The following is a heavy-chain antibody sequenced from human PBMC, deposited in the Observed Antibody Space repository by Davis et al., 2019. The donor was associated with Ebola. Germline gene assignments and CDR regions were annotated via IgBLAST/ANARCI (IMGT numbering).Heavy chain of an antibody. Sequence: GESLKISCKGSGYSFTSYWISWVRQMPGKGLEWMGRIDPSDSYTNYSPSFQGHVTISADKSISTAYLQWSSLKASDTAMYYCARRIAAAEFFDYWGQGTLVTVSS. CDR2: IDPSDSYT. D-gene: IGHD6-13*01. V-gene: IGHV5-10-1*01. CDR3: ARRIAAAEFFDY. CDR1: GYSFTSYW. J-gene: IGHJ4*02.